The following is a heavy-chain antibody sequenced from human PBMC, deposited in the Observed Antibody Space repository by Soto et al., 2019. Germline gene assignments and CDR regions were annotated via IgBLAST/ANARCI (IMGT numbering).Heavy chain of an antibody. V-gene: IGHV4-39*07. Sequence: TSETLSLTCTVSGGSISSSSCYWSWIRQPPGKGLEWIGEINHSGSTNYNPSLKSRVTISVDTSKNQFSLKLSSVTAADTAVYYCATGGYFYYDSSGYWFDPWGQGTLVTVSS. CDR2: INHSGST. CDR1: GGSISSSSCY. D-gene: IGHD3-22*01. CDR3: ATGGYFYYDSSGYWFDP. J-gene: IGHJ5*02.